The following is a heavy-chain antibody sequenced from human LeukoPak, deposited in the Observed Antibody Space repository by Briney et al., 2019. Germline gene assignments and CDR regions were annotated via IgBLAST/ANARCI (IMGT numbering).Heavy chain of an antibody. Sequence: GGSLRLSCAASGFTFSSYWMSWVRPAPGKGLGWVANIKQDGSEKYYVDSVKGGFTISRDKAKNSLYLQMNSLRAEDTAVYYCAVVPAAHDAFDIWGQGTMVTVSS. CDR3: AVVPAAHDAFDI. V-gene: IGHV3-7*01. CDR2: IKQDGSEK. J-gene: IGHJ3*02. D-gene: IGHD2-2*01. CDR1: GFTFSSYW.